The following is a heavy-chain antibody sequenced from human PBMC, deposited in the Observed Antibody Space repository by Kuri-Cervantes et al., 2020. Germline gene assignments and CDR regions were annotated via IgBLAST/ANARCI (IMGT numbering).Heavy chain of an antibody. CDR1: GFSLSTSGVG. V-gene: IGHV2-5*02. CDR3: AHSDLTTVTTGGGNWYFDL. D-gene: IGHD4-17*01. J-gene: IGHJ2*01. CDR2: IYWDDDK. Sequence: SGPTLVKPTQTLTLTCTFSGFSLSTSGVGVGWIRQPPGKALEWLALIYWDDDKRYSPSLKSRLTITKDTSKNQVVLTMTNMDPVDTATYYCAHSDLTTVTTGGGNWYFDLWGRGTLVTVSS.